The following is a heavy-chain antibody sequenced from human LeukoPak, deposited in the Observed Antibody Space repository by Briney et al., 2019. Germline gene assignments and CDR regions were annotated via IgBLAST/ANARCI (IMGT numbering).Heavy chain of an antibody. CDR2: IYSGVST. D-gene: IGHD4-11*01. CDR1: GFTVSSNY. J-gene: IGHJ4*02. V-gene: IGHV3-66*01. Sequence: GGSLRLSCAGSGFTVSSNYMNWVRQTPGKGLEWVSVIYSGVSTDYADSVKGRFTISGDNSKNTLYLQMNSLRAEDTAVYYCASGETTAFDYWGQGTLVTVSS. CDR3: ASGETTAFDY.